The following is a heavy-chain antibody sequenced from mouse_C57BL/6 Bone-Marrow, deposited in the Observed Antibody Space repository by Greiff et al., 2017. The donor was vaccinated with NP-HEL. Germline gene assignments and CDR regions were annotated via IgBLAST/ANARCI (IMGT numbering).Heavy chain of an antibody. V-gene: IGHV5-6*01. D-gene: IGHD3-2*02. CDR3: ARRGIQALDY. CDR1: GFTFSSYG. J-gene: IGHJ2*01. CDR2: ISSGGSYT. Sequence: EVQRVESGGDLVKPGGSLKLSCAASGFTFSSYGMSWVRQTPDKRLEWVATISSGGSYTYYPDSVKGRFTISRDNAKNTLYLQMSSLKSEDTAMYYCARRGIQALDYWGQGTTLTVSS.